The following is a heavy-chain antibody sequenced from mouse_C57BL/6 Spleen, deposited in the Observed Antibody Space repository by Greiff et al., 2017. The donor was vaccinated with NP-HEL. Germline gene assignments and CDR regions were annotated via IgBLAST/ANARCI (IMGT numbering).Heavy chain of an antibody. CDR3: AGGNYVAMDY. CDR1: GFTFRSYG. D-gene: IGHD2-1*01. CDR2: ISSGGSYT. Sequence: EVKLVESGGDLVKPGGSLKLSCAASGFTFRSYGMSWVRQTPDKRLEWVATISSGGSYTYYPDSVKGRFTISRDNAKNTLYLHMSSLKSEDTAMYYCAGGNYVAMDYWGQGTSVTVSS. J-gene: IGHJ4*01. V-gene: IGHV5-6*01.